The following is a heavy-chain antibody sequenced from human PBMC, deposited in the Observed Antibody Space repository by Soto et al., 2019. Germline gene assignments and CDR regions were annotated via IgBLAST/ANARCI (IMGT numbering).Heavy chain of an antibody. J-gene: IGHJ6*03. V-gene: IGHV4-59*08. CDR2: IYYSGST. CDR3: ARRTYYDFWSGYRNYYYYYMDV. D-gene: IGHD3-3*01. CDR1: GGSISSYY. Sequence: PSETLSLTCTVSGGSISSYYWSWIRQPPGKGLEWIGYIYYSGSTNYNPSLKSRVTISVDTSKNQFSLKLSSVTAADTAVYYCARRTYYDFWSGYRNYYYYYMDVWGKGTTVTVS.